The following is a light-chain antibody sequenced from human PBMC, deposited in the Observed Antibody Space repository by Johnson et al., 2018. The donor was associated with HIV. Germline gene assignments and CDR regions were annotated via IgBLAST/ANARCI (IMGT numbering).Light chain of an antibody. Sequence: VLTQPPSVSAAPGQKVTISCSGSSSNIGNNYVSWYQQLPGTAPKLLIYDNNKRPSGIPDRFSGSKSGTSATLGITGLQTGDEADYYCGTWDSSLSVFYVFGTGTKVTVL. J-gene: IGLJ1*01. CDR3: GTWDSSLSVFYV. CDR1: SSNIGNNY. V-gene: IGLV1-51*01. CDR2: DNN.